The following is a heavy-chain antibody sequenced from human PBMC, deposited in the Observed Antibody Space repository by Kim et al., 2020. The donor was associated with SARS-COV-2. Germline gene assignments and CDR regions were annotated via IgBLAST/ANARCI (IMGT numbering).Heavy chain of an antibody. CDR1: GGSISSYY. CDR3: ARVEGGMVRAYGMDV. Sequence: SETLSLTCTVSGGSISSYYWSWIRQPPGKGLEWIGYIYYSGSTNYNPSLKSRVTISVDTSKNQFSLKLSSVTAAETAVYYCARVEGGMVRAYGMDVWGQG. V-gene: IGHV4-59*01. CDR2: IYYSGST. D-gene: IGHD3-10*01. J-gene: IGHJ6*02.